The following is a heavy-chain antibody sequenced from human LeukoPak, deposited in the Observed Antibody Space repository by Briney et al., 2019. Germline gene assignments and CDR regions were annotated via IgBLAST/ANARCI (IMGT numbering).Heavy chain of an antibody. J-gene: IGHJ4*02. Sequence: ASVKVSCKASGGTFSSYAISWVRQAPGQGLEWMGGIIPIFGTANYAQKFQGRVTITADKSTSTAYMELSSLRSEDTAVYYCARISRDCSSTSCSDWGQGTLVTVSS. V-gene: IGHV1-69*06. D-gene: IGHD2-2*01. CDR2: IIPIFGTA. CDR1: GGTFSSYA. CDR3: ARISRDCSSTSCSD.